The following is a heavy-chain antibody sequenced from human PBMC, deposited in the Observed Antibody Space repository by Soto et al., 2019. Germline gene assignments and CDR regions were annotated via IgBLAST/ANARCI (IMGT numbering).Heavy chain of an antibody. J-gene: IGHJ5*02. CDR3: ARAGRGWAAAGTRGWFDP. CDR2: IYYSGST. D-gene: IGHD6-13*01. CDR1: GGSISSGGYY. V-gene: IGHV4-31*03. Sequence: PSETLSLTCTVSGGSISSGGYYWSWIRQHPGKGLEWIGYIYYSGSTYYNPSLKSRVTISVDTSKNQFSLKLSSVTAADTAVYYCARAGRGWAAAGTRGWFDPWGQGTLVTVS.